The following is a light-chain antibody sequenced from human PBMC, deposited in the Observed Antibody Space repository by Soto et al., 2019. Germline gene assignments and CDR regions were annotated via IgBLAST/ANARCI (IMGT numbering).Light chain of an antibody. Sequence: QSALTQPPSAAGSPGQSVTISCTGTSSDVGRYNYVSWYQQHPGKAPKLMIYEVSKRPSGVPESFSVFKSGNTACLTVAWLQAEEEADYYCSSYTGSNHLLSGGGTKVSAL. CDR2: EVS. CDR3: SSYTGSNHLL. V-gene: IGLV2-8*01. CDR1: SSDVGRYNY. J-gene: IGLJ2*01.